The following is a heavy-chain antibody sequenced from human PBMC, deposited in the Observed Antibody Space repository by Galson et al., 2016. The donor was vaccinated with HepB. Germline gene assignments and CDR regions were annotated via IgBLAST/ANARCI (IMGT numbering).Heavy chain of an antibody. CDR3: AREASYVNVLDH. V-gene: IGHV3-30*04. CDR1: GFPFSGYP. D-gene: IGHD5-18*01. J-gene: IGHJ4*02. CDR2: ISYAGTKT. Sequence: SLRLSCAASGFPFSGYPIHWVRQAPGKGLDWVASISYAGTKTNYADSVKGRFTISRDNSKNTVSLQMNSLRVDNTAVFYCAREASYVNVLDHWGQGTLVTVSS.